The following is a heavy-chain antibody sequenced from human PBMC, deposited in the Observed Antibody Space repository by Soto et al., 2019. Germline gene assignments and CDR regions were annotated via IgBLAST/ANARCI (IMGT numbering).Heavy chain of an antibody. J-gene: IGHJ5*02. CDR2: IYYSGST. CDR1: GGSISSYY. V-gene: IGHV4-59*01. CDR3: ARDVEGWFDP. Sequence: SETLSLTCTVSGGSISSYYWSWIRQPPGKGLEWIGYIYYSGSTNYNPSLKSRVTISVDTSKNQFSLKLSSVTAADTAVYYCARDVEGWFDPWGQGTLVTVSS.